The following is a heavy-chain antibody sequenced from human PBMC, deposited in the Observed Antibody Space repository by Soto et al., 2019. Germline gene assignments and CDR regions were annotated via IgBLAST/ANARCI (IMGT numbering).Heavy chain of an antibody. CDR2: ISTSSSYT. J-gene: IGHJ4*02. CDR1: GFTFSDHY. V-gene: IGHV3-11*03. CDR3: ARLRLTGYFDY. Sequence: GSLRLSCVASGFTFSDHYMTWIRQAPGKGLEWLSYISTSSSYTNYADSVKGRFTISRDNALNSLYLQMNSLRAEDTAVYYCARLRLTGYFDYWGQGTLVTVSS.